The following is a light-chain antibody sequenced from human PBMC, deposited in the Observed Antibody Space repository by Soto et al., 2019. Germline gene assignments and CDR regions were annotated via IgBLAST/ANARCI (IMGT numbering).Light chain of an antibody. CDR1: QSLSSNY. CDR2: GTS. V-gene: IGKV3-20*01. Sequence: EIVLTQSPGTLSLSPGERATLSCRASQSLSSNYLAWYQQKPGQAPRLLIYGTSSRATGIPDRFSGSGSGTEFTLTISRLEPEDFGVYYCQPYGRSPYTFGQGTKLEIK. J-gene: IGKJ2*01. CDR3: QPYGRSPYT.